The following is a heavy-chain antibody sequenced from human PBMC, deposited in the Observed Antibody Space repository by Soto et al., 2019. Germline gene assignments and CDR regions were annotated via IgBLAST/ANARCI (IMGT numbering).Heavy chain of an antibody. V-gene: IGHV1-69*13. Sequence: SVKVSCKASGGTFSSYAISWVRQAPGQGLEWMGGIIPIFGTANYAQKFQGRVTITADESTSTAYMELSSLRSEDTAVYYCATQGDWNYYDSSGYYRFDYWGQGTLVTVSS. J-gene: IGHJ4*02. CDR3: ATQGDWNYYDSSGYYRFDY. D-gene: IGHD3-22*01. CDR1: GGTFSSYA. CDR2: IIPIFGTA.